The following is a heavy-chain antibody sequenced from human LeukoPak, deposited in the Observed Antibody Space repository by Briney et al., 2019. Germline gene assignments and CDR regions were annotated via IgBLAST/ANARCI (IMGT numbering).Heavy chain of an antibody. CDR1: GGSISNTNW. J-gene: IGHJ6*02. Sequence: PSGTLSLTCGGSGGSISNTNWWTWVRQPPGKGLEWIGEVNLQGSTNYNPSLKSRVAISVDKSENQISLKLTSVTAADTAVYYCARVSDILTNYGMDVWGQGTTVTVSS. D-gene: IGHD3-9*01. CDR2: VNLQGST. CDR3: ARVSDILTNYGMDV. V-gene: IGHV4-4*02.